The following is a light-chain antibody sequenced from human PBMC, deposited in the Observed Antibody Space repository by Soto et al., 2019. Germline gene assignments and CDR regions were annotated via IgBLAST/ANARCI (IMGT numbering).Light chain of an antibody. J-gene: IGKJ1*01. V-gene: IGKV1-5*01. Sequence: DIQITQPPSTLSASVGDRVTITCRASRSISYRLAWYQQKPGEAPKLLIYDASNLESGVPSTFSGSGSGTEFTLTITSLQPDDFAIYYCQQYNSYSWTFGHGTKVDIK. CDR1: RSISYR. CDR3: QQYNSYSWT. CDR2: DAS.